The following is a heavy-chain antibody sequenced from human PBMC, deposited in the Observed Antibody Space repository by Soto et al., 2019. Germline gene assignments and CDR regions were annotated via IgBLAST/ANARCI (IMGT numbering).Heavy chain of an antibody. D-gene: IGHD4-4*01. Sequence: SETLSLTCTVSGGSISSGGYYWSWIRQHPGKGLEWIGYIYYSGSTYYNPSLKSRVTISVDTSKNQFSLKLSSVTAADTAVYYCARARRTTVYYLDYWGQGTLVTVSS. J-gene: IGHJ4*02. V-gene: IGHV4-31*03. CDR1: GGSISSGGYY. CDR2: IYYSGST. CDR3: ARARRTTVYYLDY.